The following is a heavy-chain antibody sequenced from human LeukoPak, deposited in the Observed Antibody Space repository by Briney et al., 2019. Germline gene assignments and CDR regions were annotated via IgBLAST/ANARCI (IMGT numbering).Heavy chain of an antibody. D-gene: IGHD5-24*01. CDR3: AREGPETYFFDF. J-gene: IGHJ4*02. CDR2: IIPIFGTA. V-gene: IGHV1-69*13. Sequence: EASVKVSCKASGGTFSSYAISWVRQAPGQGLEWMGGIIPIFGTANYAQKFQGRVTITADESTSTAYMELSSLTSEDTAVYYCAREGPETYFFDFWGQGTLVTVSS. CDR1: GGTFSSYA.